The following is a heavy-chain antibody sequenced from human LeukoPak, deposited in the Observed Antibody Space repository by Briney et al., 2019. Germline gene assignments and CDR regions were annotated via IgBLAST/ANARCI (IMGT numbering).Heavy chain of an antibody. CDR3: ARDRFYYDSSGYSPFDY. J-gene: IGHJ4*02. CDR2: ICHSGST. Sequence: SETVSLTCTVSGYSISSVYYWGWIRLPPGKGLEWIGSICHSGSTYYNPSLKSRVTISVDTSKNQFSLKLSSVTAADTAVYYCARDRFYYDSSGYSPFDYWGQGTLVTVSS. V-gene: IGHV4-38-2*02. D-gene: IGHD3-22*01. CDR1: GYSISSVYY.